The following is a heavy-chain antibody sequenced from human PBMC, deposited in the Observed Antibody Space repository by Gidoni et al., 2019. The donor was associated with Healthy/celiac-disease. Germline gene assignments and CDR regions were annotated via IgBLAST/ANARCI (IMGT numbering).Heavy chain of an antibody. CDR3: ARDLSGSYYNVFDY. J-gene: IGHJ4*02. Sequence: EVQLVESGGGLVKPGGSLRLSCPASGFPSSSYSMNWVRQAPGKGLEWVSSISSSSSYIYYADSVKGRFTISRDNAKNSLYLQMNSLRAEDTAVYYCARDLSGSYYNVFDYWGQGTLVTVSS. CDR2: ISSSSSYI. D-gene: IGHD1-26*01. V-gene: IGHV3-21*01. CDR1: GFPSSSYS.